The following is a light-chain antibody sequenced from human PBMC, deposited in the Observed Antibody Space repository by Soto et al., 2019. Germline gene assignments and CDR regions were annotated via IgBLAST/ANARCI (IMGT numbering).Light chain of an antibody. CDR3: RQYGSSPWT. CDR2: GAS. J-gene: IGKJ1*01. CDR1: QSVSSSY. Sequence: IVLTQSRGTLSLSPGETATLSCRSSQSVSSSYLAWYQQKPGQAPRLLIYGASSRATGIPDRFSGSGSGTDFTLTISRLEPEDFAVYYCRQYGSSPWTFGQGTKVDIK. V-gene: IGKV3-20*01.